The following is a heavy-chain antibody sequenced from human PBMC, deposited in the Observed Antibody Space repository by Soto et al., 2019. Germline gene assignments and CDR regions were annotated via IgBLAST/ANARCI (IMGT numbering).Heavy chain of an antibody. D-gene: IGHD4-17*01. J-gene: IGHJ4*02. Sequence: QVQLVQSGAAVKKPGSSVKVSCKASGGTFSSYAISWVRQAPGQGLEWMGGIIPIFGTANYAQTFQGRVTITADKSTSTAYMELSSLRSEDTAVYYCARLGDLDYGGNVDYWGQGTLVTVSS. CDR3: ARLGDLDYGGNVDY. CDR2: IIPIFGTA. CDR1: GGTFSSYA. V-gene: IGHV1-69*06.